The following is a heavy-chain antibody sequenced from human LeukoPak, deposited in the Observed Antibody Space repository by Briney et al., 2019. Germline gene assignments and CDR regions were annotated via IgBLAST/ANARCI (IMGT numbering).Heavy chain of an antibody. CDR1: GYTFTSYD. CDR3: ARGSEYYDSSGYLYYFDY. Sequence: ASVKVSCKASGYTFTSYDINWVRQATGQGLEWMGWMNPNSGNTGYAQKFQGRVTMTRDTSISTAYMELSRLRSDDTAAYYCARGSEYYDSSGYLYYFDYWGQGTLVTVSS. D-gene: IGHD3-22*01. CDR2: MNPNSGNT. V-gene: IGHV1-8*01. J-gene: IGHJ4*02.